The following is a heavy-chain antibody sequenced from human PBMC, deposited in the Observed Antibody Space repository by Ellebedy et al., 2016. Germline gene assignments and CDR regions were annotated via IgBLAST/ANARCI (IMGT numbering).Heavy chain of an antibody. V-gene: IGHV1-46*01. CDR2: INPSGGST. CDR1: GYTFTSYY. CDR3: ARAPRVPAAMQSYYYYGMDV. J-gene: IGHJ6*02. Sequence: ASVKVSCXASGYTFTSYYMHWVRQAPGQGLEWMGIINPSGGSTSYAQKFQGRVTMTRDTSTSTVYMELSSLRSEDTAVYYCARAPRVPAAMQSYYYYGMDVWGQGTTVTVSS. D-gene: IGHD2-2*01.